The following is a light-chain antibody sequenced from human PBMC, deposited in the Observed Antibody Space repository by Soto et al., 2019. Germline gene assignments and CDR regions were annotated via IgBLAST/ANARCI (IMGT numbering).Light chain of an antibody. J-gene: IGKJ1*01. CDR1: QSVSSN. CDR2: GAS. Sequence: EIVMTQSQATLSVSPGERATLSYRASQSVSSNLAWYQQKPGQAPRLLIYGASTRATGIPARFSGSGSGTEFTLTISSLQSEDFAVYYCQQYNNWWGTFGQGTKVEIK. V-gene: IGKV3-15*01. CDR3: QQYNNWWGT.